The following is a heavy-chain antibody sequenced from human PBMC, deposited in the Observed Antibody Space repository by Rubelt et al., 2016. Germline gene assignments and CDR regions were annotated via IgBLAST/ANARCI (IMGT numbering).Heavy chain of an antibody. J-gene: IGHJ4*02. CDR1: GGSISSSTYY. D-gene: IGHD7-27*01. V-gene: IGHV4-39*07. Sequence: QLQLQESGQGLVKPSETLSLTCTVSGGSISSSTYYWGWIRQPPGKGLEWIGSSYYSGSTYYNPSRKSRVTISEDTSQNQSSLKLSSVTAADTAVYYCARGGTKTNCYWGQGTLVTVSS. CDR2: SYYSGST. CDR3: ARGGTKTNCY.